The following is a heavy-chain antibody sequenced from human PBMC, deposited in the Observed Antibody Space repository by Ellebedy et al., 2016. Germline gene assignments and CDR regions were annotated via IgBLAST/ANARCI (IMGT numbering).Heavy chain of an antibody. V-gene: IGHV4-61*05. CDR1: GGSISSSSYY. CDR2: IYYSGST. J-gene: IGHJ3*02. CDR3: ARAYSSSWSPVDAFDI. Sequence: SETLSLTCTVSGGSISSSSYYWGWIRQPPGKGLEWIGYIYYSGSTNYNPSLKSRVTISVDTSKNQFSLKLSSVTAADTAVYYCARAYSSSWSPVDAFDIWGQGTMVTVSS. D-gene: IGHD6-13*01.